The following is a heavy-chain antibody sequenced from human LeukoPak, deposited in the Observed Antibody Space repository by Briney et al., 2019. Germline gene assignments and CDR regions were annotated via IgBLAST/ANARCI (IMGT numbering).Heavy chain of an antibody. V-gene: IGHV1-69*13. D-gene: IGHD6-13*01. J-gene: IGHJ5*02. Sequence: GASVKVSCKASGGTFSSYAISWVRQAPGQGLEWMGGIIPIFGTANYAQKFQGRVTITADESTSTAYMELSSLRSEDTAVYYCARDRRHIAAAEYNWFDPWGQGTLVTVSS. CDR1: GGTFSSYA. CDR2: IIPIFGTA. CDR3: ARDRRHIAAAEYNWFDP.